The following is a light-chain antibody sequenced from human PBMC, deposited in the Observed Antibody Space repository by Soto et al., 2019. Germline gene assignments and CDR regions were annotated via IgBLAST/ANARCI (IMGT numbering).Light chain of an antibody. J-gene: IGKJ4*01. V-gene: IGKV3-11*01. CDR1: QSVSRY. CDR2: DAS. CDR3: QQRINWPLT. Sequence: EIVLTQSPATLSLSPGERATLSCRASQSVSRYLAWYQQKPGQAPRLLIYDASNRATGIPARFSGSGSGTDFILTISSLEPEDFAVYYCQQRINWPLTFGGGTKVEIK.